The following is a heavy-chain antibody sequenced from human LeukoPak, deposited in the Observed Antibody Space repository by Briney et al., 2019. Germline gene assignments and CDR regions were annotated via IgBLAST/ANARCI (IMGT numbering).Heavy chain of an antibody. CDR1: GFTFSSYA. CDR2: ISYDGSNK. D-gene: IGHD6-6*01. Sequence: GGSLRLSCAASGFTFSSYAMHWVRQAPGKGLEWVAVISYDGSNKYYADSVKGRFTISRDNSRNTLYLQMNSLRTEDTAVYYCAALVLLFFGDSIHTDPADLDSWGQGTLVTVSS. CDR3: AALVLLFFGDSIHTDPADLDS. V-gene: IGHV3-30-3*01. J-gene: IGHJ4*02.